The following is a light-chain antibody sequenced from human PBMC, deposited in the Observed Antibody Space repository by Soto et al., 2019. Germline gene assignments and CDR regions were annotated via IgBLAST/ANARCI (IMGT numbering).Light chain of an antibody. Sequence: QSALTQPASVSGSPGQSITISCTGTSSDVGGYNYVSWYQQHPGKAPKLMIYDVSNRPSGVSNRFSGSKSGNTASLTISGLQAEDEADYYCSSYTSSSLNYAFGTGTKVTVL. CDR2: DVS. J-gene: IGLJ1*01. CDR3: SSYTSSSLNYA. V-gene: IGLV2-14*01. CDR1: SSDVGGYNY.